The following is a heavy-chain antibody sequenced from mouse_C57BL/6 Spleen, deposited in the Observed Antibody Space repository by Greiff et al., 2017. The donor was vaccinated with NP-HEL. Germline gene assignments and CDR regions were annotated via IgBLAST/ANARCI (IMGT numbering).Heavy chain of an antibody. Sequence: QVQLQQPGAELVMPGASVKLSCKASGYTFTSYWMHWVKQRPGQGLEWIGEIDPSDSYTNYNQKFKGKSTLTVDKSSSTAYMQLSSLTSEDSAVYYCAVPGYGSSYWYCDVWGTGTTVTVSS. V-gene: IGHV1-69*01. D-gene: IGHD1-1*01. J-gene: IGHJ1*03. CDR2: IDPSDSYT. CDR3: AVPGYGSSYWYCDV. CDR1: GYTFTSYW.